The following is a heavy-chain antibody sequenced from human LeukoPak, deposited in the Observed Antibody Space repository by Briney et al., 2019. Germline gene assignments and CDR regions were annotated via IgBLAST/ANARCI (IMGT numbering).Heavy chain of an antibody. J-gene: IGHJ5*02. CDR2: IYTSGST. Sequence: SETLSLTCTVSGGSISSYYWSWIRQPAGKGLEWIGRIYTSGSTNYNPSVKSRVTMSVDTSKNQFSLKLSSVTAADTAVYYCARDISAYSSGWDRPGWFDPWGQGTLVTVSS. CDR3: ARDISAYSSGWDRPGWFDP. D-gene: IGHD6-19*01. CDR1: GGSISSYY. V-gene: IGHV4-4*07.